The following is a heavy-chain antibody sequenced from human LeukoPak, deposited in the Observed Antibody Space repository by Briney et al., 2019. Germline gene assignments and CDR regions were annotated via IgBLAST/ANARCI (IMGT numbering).Heavy chain of an antibody. Sequence: PGGSLRLSCAASGFTVSNKYMTWVRQVPGKGLEWVSVIYSDGSTYYADSVKGRFTISRDNSKNTLYLQMNSLRAEDTAVYYCARHSRGRWYVFDYWGQGTLVTVSS. CDR2: IYSDGST. J-gene: IGHJ4*02. V-gene: IGHV3-53*01. D-gene: IGHD6-13*01. CDR1: GFTVSNKY. CDR3: ARHSRGRWYVFDY.